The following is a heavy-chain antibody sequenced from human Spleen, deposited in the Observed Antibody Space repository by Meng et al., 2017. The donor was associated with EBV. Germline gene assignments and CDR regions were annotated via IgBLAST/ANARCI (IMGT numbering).Heavy chain of an antibody. D-gene: IGHD3-10*01. CDR3: TPHYS. V-gene: IGHV3-15*01. CDR2: NKTKSEDEAR. J-gene: IGHJ4*02. CDR1: AFTVGGLW. Sequence: GELDKPGGAPALSCVSSAFTVGGLWKNLVRQALGKRLGLVARNKTKSEDEARDYTAPVKCTITISRDDSNTTVYLQMNSLKAEDTAVYYCTPHYSWGLGTLVTVSS.